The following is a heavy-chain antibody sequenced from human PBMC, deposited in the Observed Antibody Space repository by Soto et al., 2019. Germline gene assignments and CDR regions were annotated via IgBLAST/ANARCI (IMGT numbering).Heavy chain of an antibody. D-gene: IGHD6-6*01. Sequence: SETLSLTCAVYGGSFSGYYWIWIRQPPGKGLEWIGEINHSGSTNYNPSLKSRVTISVDTSKNQFSLKLSSVTPEDTAVYYCVSMRYDSSSVSVADYGMDVWGQGTPVTVSS. J-gene: IGHJ6*02. V-gene: IGHV4-34*01. CDR2: INHSGST. CDR3: VSMRYDSSSVSVADYGMDV. CDR1: GGSFSGYY.